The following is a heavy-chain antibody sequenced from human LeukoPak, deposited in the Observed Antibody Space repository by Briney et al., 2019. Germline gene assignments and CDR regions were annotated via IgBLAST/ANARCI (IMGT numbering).Heavy chain of an antibody. Sequence: GGSLRLSCAASGFTFSSYAMSWVRQAPGKGLEWVSAISGSSGSTYYADSVKGRFTISRDNSKNTLYLQMNSLRAEDTAVYYCAKDGFVVPAANFDYWGQGTLVTVSS. J-gene: IGHJ4*02. CDR2: ISGSSGST. CDR3: AKDGFVVPAANFDY. D-gene: IGHD2-2*01. CDR1: GFTFSSYA. V-gene: IGHV3-23*01.